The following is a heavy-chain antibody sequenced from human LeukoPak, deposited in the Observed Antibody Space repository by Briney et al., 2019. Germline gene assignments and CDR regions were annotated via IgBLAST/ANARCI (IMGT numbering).Heavy chain of an antibody. CDR2: IYYSGST. Sequence: SETLSLTCTVSGGSISSYYWSWIRQPPGKGLEWIGYIYYSGSTNYNPSLKSRVTISVDTSKNQFSLKLSSVTAADTAVYYCASLYSSGWSYSQPFDYWGQGTLVTVSS. J-gene: IGHJ4*02. V-gene: IGHV4-59*08. D-gene: IGHD6-19*01. CDR1: GGSISSYY. CDR3: ASLYSSGWSYSQPFDY.